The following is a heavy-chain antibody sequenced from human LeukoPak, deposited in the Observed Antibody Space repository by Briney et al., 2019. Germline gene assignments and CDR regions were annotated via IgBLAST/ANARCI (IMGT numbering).Heavy chain of an antibody. CDR1: GGPFTGYY. Sequence: SETLSLTCAVYGGPFTGYYWSWIRQPPGKGLEWIGEINHSGSTNYNPSLKSQVTISVDTSKNQFSLKLSSVTAADTAVHYCARRNYGLRAFDIRGQGTMVTVSS. CDR3: ARRNYGLRAFDI. J-gene: IGHJ3*02. V-gene: IGHV4-34*01. D-gene: IGHD4-17*01. CDR2: INHSGST.